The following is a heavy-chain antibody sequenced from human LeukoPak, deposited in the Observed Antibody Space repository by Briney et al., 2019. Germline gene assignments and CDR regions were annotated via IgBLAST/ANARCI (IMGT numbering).Heavy chain of an antibody. V-gene: IGHV3-66*01. Sequence: GGSLRLSCAASGFTVSSSYMSWVRQTPGKGLEWVSVIYSGGNTYYADSVQARFTISRDNSKNTLYLQMNSLRAEDTAVYYCVYGDFVRTVNYFDYWGQGTLVTVSS. CDR2: IYSGGNT. J-gene: IGHJ4*02. CDR3: VYGDFVRTVNYFDY. D-gene: IGHD4-17*01. CDR1: GFTVSSSY.